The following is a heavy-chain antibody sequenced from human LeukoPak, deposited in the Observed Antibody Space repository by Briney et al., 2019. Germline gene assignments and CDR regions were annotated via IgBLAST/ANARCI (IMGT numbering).Heavy chain of an antibody. CDR2: INPNSGGT. J-gene: IGHJ5*02. D-gene: IGHD2-21*01. Sequence: ASVKVSCKTSGYTFTDYYLHWVRQAPGQGLEWMGWINPNSGGTSSAQKFQGRVTMTRDTSITTVYMEVSWLTSDDAAIYYCARADRLHGGPYLIGPWGQGTLVTVSS. CDR1: GYTFTDYY. CDR3: ARADRLHGGPYLIGP. V-gene: IGHV1-2*02.